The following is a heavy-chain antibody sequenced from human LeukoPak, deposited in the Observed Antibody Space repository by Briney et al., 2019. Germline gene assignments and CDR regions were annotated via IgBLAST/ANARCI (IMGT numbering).Heavy chain of an antibody. CDR3: ARGMIAAAGTGVDY. Sequence: GASVKVSCKASGYTFTSYDINWVRQATGQGLEWMGWMNPNSGNTGYAQKFQGRVTMTRNTSISTAYIELSSLRSEDTAVYYCARGMIAAAGTGVDYWGQGTLVTVSS. J-gene: IGHJ4*02. D-gene: IGHD6-13*01. CDR2: MNPNSGNT. CDR1: GYTFTSYD. V-gene: IGHV1-8*01.